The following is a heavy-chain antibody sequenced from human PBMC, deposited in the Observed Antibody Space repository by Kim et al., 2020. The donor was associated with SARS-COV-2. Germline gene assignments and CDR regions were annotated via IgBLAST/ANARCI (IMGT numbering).Heavy chain of an antibody. CDR2: ISGSGGST. D-gene: IGHD2-21*02. CDR3: AKGQEVIVGVTAIPGSDY. CDR1: GFTFSSYA. J-gene: IGHJ4*02. V-gene: IGHV3-23*01. Sequence: GGSLRLSCAASGFTFSSYAMSWVRQAPGKGLEWVSAISGSGGSTYYADSVKGRFTISRDNSKNTLYLQMNSLRAEDTAVYYCAKGQEVIVGVTAIPGSDYWGQGTLVTVSS.